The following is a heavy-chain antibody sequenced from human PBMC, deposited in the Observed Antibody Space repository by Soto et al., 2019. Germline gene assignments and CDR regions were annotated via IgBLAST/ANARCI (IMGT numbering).Heavy chain of an antibody. D-gene: IGHD4-17*01. J-gene: IGHJ4*02. CDR3: ARTTVNGFDY. CDR2: IIPIFGTA. Sequence: ASVKVSCKASGGTFSSYAISWVRQAPGQGLEWMGGIIPIFGTANYAQKFQGRVTITADESTSTAYMELRSLRSDDTAVYYCARTTVNGFDYWGQGTLVTVSS. CDR1: GGTFSSYA. V-gene: IGHV1-69*13.